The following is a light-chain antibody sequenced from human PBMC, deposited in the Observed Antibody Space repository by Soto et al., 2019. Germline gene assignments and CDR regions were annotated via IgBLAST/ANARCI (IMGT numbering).Light chain of an antibody. Sequence: QSVLTQPPSVSGAPGQRVTISCTGSSTNIGSGFDVHWYQQLPGTAPTLLIFGSSNRPSGVPDRFSGSKSGNTASLTISGVQAEDEADYYCTSFGSSGVFGGGTKLTVL. V-gene: IGLV1-40*01. CDR3: TSFGSSGV. CDR1: STNIGSGFD. J-gene: IGLJ3*02. CDR2: GSS.